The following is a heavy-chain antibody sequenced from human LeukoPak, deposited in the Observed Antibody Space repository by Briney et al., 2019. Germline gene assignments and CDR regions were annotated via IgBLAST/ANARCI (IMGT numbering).Heavy chain of an antibody. CDR2: ISAGNGNT. J-gene: IGHJ4*02. CDR1: GYTFTCYA. V-gene: IGHV1-3*01. CDR3: ARDSGSGNNDY. D-gene: IGHD1-26*01. Sequence: GASLKISCKASGYTFTCYAILWVRQDPGQRLEWMGWISAGNGNTKYSQNFQGRVTFISNTSATTAFMELSSLRSEDAAVYYCARDSGSGNNDYWGQGTLVTVSS.